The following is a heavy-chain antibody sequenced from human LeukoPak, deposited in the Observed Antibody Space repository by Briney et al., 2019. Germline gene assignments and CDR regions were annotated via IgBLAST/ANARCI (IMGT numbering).Heavy chain of an antibody. Sequence: SETLTLTCTVSGGSISSDDYYWSWIRQPPGKGLEWIGYIYYSGSTYYNPSLKSRVAMSVDTSKNQFSLKLSSVTVADTAVYYCAREDFYYFDSSGYYLYWGQGTLATVSS. CDR3: AREDFYYFDSSGYYLY. V-gene: IGHV4-30-4*01. J-gene: IGHJ4*02. CDR2: IYYSGST. CDR1: GGSISSDDYY. D-gene: IGHD3-22*01.